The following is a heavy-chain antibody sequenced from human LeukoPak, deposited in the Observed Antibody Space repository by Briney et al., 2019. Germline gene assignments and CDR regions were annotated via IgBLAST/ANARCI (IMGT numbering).Heavy chain of an antibody. D-gene: IGHD2-15*01. V-gene: IGHV3-23*01. J-gene: IGHJ3*02. CDR1: GFTFSSYA. CDR3: ARDFYCSGGSCYSGANAFDI. Sequence: GGSLRLSCAASGFTFSSYAMSWVRQAPGKGLEWVSAISGSGGSTYYADSVKGRFTISRDNSKNTLYLQMNSLRAEDTAVYYCARDFYCSGGSCYSGANAFDIWGQGTMVTVSS. CDR2: ISGSGGST.